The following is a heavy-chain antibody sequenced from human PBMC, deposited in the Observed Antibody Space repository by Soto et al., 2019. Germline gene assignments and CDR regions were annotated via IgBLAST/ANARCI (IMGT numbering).Heavy chain of an antibody. CDR3: ASKSAYYYYMDV. V-gene: IGHV4-34*01. Sequence: SETLSLTCAVYGGSFSGYYWTWIRQPPGKGLEWIGEINHSGSTNYNPSLKSRVTISVDTSKNQFFLKLSSVTAADTAVYYCASKSAYYYYMDVWGKGTTVTVSS. J-gene: IGHJ6*03. CDR1: GGSFSGYY. CDR2: INHSGST.